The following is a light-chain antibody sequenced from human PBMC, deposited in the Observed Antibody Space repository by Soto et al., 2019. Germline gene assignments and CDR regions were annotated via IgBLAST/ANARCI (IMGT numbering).Light chain of an antibody. J-gene: IGLJ2*01. CDR2: AVS. Sequence: QSALTQPASVSGSPGQSITISCTGTSSDIGGYDYVSWYQQHPGKAPKLVIYAVSNRPSVVSNRFSGSKSGNTASLTISGLQPEDEADYYCNSYTSITTLGIFGGGTKLTVL. CDR3: NSYTSITTLGI. V-gene: IGLV2-14*01. CDR1: SSDIGGYDY.